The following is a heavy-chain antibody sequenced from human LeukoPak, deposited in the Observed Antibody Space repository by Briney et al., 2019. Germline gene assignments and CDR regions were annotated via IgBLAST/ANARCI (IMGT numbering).Heavy chain of an antibody. D-gene: IGHD1-14*01. CDR1: GYSISSGYY. J-gene: IGHJ4*02. Sequence: SETLSLTCAVAGYSISSGYYWAWIRQPPGQGLEWIGSIYHSGSTNYNPSLKSRVTISVDTSKNQFSLKLSSVTAADTAVYYCARLGPLYYFDYWGQGTLVTVSS. V-gene: IGHV4-38-2*01. CDR3: ARLGPLYYFDY. CDR2: IYHSGST.